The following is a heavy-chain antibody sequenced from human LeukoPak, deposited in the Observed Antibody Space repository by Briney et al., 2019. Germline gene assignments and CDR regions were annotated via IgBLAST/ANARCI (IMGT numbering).Heavy chain of an antibody. CDR2: SKNKDYAYST. V-gene: IGHV3-72*01. D-gene: IGHD5-18*01. CDR3: TTGTWIQLWLADY. Sequence: PGGSLRLSCAASGFTFSSYNMNWVRQAPGKGLEWIGRSKNKDYAYSTVYVASVKGRFTFSRDDPRNSLYLQMNSLKTEDTAVYYCTTGTWIQLWLADYWGQGTLVTVSS. CDR1: GFTFSSYN. J-gene: IGHJ4*02.